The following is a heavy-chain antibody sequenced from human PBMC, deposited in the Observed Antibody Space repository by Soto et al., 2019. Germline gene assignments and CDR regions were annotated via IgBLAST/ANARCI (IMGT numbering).Heavy chain of an antibody. J-gene: IGHJ5*02. CDR2: IYYSGKS. CDR1: GSSISSAGYY. CDR3: ARVGGSSYVRTWFDH. Sequence: TLSLTCTVSGSSISSAGYYWTWIRQHPGKGLEWIAYIYYSGKSDYNPSLKSRVNISRDTSNNHFAPKLSSVTAADTDVYYCARVGGSSYVRTWFDHWAEGNLVTVS. V-gene: IGHV4-31*03. D-gene: IGHD5-18*01.